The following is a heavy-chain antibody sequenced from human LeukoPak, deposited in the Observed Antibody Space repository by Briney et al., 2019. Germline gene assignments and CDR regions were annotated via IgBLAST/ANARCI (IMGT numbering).Heavy chain of an antibody. CDR1: GFIFSSYA. J-gene: IGHJ4*02. CDR2: ISGSGDST. Sequence: GGSLRLSCAASGFIFSSYAMSWVRQAPGKGLEWVSAISGSGDSTFYADSVKGRFTISRDNSKNTLYLQMNSLRAEDTAVYYCARLSGESTIYDYWGQGTLVTVS. D-gene: IGHD5/OR15-5a*01. V-gene: IGHV3-23*01. CDR3: ARLSGESTIYDY.